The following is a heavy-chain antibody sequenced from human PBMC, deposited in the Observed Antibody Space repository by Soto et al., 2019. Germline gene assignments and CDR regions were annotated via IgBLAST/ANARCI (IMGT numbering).Heavy chain of an antibody. J-gene: IGHJ5*02. Sequence: EVQLVESGGGLVKPGGSLRLSCAASGFTFSSYSMNWVRQAPGKGLEWVSCISSSSSNKYYADSVKGGFTISRDNAKNSLYLQMNSLRAEDTAVYYCARDRGSSGWYAGGWFDPWGQGTLVTVSS. V-gene: IGHV3-21*01. CDR3: ARDRGSSGWYAGGWFDP. CDR1: GFTFSSYS. D-gene: IGHD6-19*01. CDR2: ISSSSSNK.